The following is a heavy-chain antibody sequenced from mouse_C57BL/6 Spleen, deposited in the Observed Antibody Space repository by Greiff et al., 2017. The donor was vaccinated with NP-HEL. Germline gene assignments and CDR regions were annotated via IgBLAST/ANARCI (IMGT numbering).Heavy chain of an antibody. CDR2: INPSNGGT. CDR1: GYTFTSYW. J-gene: IGHJ2*01. CDR3: ARTGVTTVPYFDY. V-gene: IGHV1-53*01. Sequence: VQLQQPGTELVKPGASVKLSCKASGYTFTSYWMHWVKQRPGQGLEWIGNINPSNGGTNYNEKFKSKATLTVDKSSSTAYMQLSSLTSEDSAVYYCARTGVTTVPYFDYWGQGTTLTVSS. D-gene: IGHD1-1*01.